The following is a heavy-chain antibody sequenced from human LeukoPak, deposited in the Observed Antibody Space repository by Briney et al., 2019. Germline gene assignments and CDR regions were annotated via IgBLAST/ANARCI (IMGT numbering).Heavy chain of an antibody. CDR2: TYYRSKWYT. J-gene: IGHJ2*01. V-gene: IGHV6-1*01. CDR3: ARERDGYNYVELWCFDL. D-gene: IGHD5-24*01. CDR1: GDSVSSNSAA. Sequence: SQTLSLTCAISGDSVSSNSAAWNWIRQSPSRGLEWLGRTYYRSKWYTDYAVSVKSRITINPDTSKNQFSLQLNPVPPEDTAVYYCARERDGYNYVELWCFDLWGRGTLVTVSS.